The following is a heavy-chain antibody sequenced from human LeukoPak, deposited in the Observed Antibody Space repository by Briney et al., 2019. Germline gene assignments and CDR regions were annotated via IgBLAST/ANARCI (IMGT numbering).Heavy chain of an antibody. V-gene: IGHV1-24*01. J-gene: IGHJ5*02. CDR3: ATVLMYYYDSSGPSLFDP. D-gene: IGHD3-22*01. CDR1: GYTLTKLS. CDR2: FDPEAGET. Sequence: ASVKVSCKVSGYTLTKLSMHWVRQAPGTGLEWVGGFDPEAGETIYAQKFQGRVTMTEDTSTDTAYMELSSLRSEDTAVYYCATVLMYYYDSSGPSLFDPWGQGTLVTVSS.